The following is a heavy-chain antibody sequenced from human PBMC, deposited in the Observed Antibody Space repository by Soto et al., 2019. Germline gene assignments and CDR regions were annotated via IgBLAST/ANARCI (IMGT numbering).Heavy chain of an antibody. CDR2: ISFEGNTQ. Sequence: QVQLVESGGGVVQPGRSLRLSCAASGFTLSGYGMHWVRQAPGKGLEWVAVISFEGNTQYYADSVKGRFTISRDNSKDTLSLQIHSLRPEDTAVYYCARGAEHQLLSRDYFYGMDVWGQGTTVSVSS. D-gene: IGHD1-1*01. CDR3: ARGAEHQLLSRDYFYGMDV. J-gene: IGHJ6*02. CDR1: GFTLSGYG. V-gene: IGHV3-30*05.